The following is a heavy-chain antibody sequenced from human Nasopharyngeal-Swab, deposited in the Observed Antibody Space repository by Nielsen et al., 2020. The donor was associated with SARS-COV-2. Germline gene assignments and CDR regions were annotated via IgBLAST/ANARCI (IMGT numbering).Heavy chain of an antibody. V-gene: IGHV4-59*01. Sequence: SETLSLTCAVYGGSFSSYYWSWIRQPPGKGLEWIGYIYYSGSTNYNPSLKSRVTISVDTSKNHFSLKLSSVTAADTAVYYCARGGTRGYSYGGYYYYGMDVWGQGTTVTVSS. CDR2: IYYSGST. CDR3: ARGGTRGYSYGGYYYYGMDV. CDR1: GGSFSSYY. J-gene: IGHJ6*02. D-gene: IGHD5-18*01.